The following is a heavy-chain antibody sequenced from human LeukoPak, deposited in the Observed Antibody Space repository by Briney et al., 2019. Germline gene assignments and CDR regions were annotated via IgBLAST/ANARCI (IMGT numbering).Heavy chain of an antibody. CDR2: IYHSGST. D-gene: IGHD3-9*01. Sequence: PSQTLSLTCAVSGGSISSGGYSWSWIRQPPGKGLEWIGYIYHSGSTYYNPSLKSRVTISVDRSKNQFSLKLSSVTAADTAVYYCARAAGAYVLRYFDWPVDFDPWGQGTLVTVSS. CDR1: GGSISSGGYS. J-gene: IGHJ5*02. V-gene: IGHV4-30-2*01. CDR3: ARAAGAYVLRYFDWPVDFDP.